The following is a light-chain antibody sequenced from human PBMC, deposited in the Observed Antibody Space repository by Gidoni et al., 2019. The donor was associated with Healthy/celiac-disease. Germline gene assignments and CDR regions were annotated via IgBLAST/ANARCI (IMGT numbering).Light chain of an antibody. CDR3: QQYNNWPPYT. CDR1: QSVSSN. J-gene: IGKJ2*01. Sequence: EIVMTQSHATLSVSPGESATLSFSASQSVSSNLACYQQKPGQTPRLLIYGASTRATGIPATCSGSRSGIEFSLTIISLQSEDFAVYYCQQYNNWPPYTFGQGTKLEIK. V-gene: IGKV3-15*01. CDR2: GAS.